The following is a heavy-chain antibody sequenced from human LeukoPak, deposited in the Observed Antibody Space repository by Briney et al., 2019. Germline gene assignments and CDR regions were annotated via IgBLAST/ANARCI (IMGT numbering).Heavy chain of an antibody. CDR2: INPNSGGT. CDR1: GYTFTSYG. CDR3: ARVRRSVVYFDY. D-gene: IGHD4-23*01. Sequence: ASVKVSCKASGYTFTSYGISWVRQAPGQGLEWMGWINPNSGGTNYAQKFQGRVTMTRDTSISTAYMELSRLRSDDTAVYYCARVRRSVVYFDYWGQGTLVTVSS. J-gene: IGHJ4*02. V-gene: IGHV1-2*02.